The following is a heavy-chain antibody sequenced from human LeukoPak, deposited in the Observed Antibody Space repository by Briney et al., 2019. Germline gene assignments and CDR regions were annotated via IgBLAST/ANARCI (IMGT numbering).Heavy chain of an antibody. V-gene: IGHV1-18*01. D-gene: IGHD4-23*01. CDR3: AQTRWLTPFDY. J-gene: IGHJ4*02. CDR2: ISAYNGNT. CDR1: GYTFTSYG. Sequence: ASVKVSCKASGYTFTSYGISWVRQAPGQGLEWMGWISAYNGNTNYAQKLQGRVTMTTDTSTSTSYMELRSLRSDDTAVYYCAQTRWLTPFDYWGQGTLVTVSS.